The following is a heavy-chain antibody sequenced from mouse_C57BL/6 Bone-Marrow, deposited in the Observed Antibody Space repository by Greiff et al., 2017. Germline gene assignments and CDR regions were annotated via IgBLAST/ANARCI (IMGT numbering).Heavy chain of an antibody. CDR3: ARSMGGYFDY. Sequence: VQLKQSGAELVKPGASVKLSCTASGFNIKDYYMHWVKQRTEQGLEWIGRIDPEDGETKYAPKFQGKATITADTSSSTAYMELRSLTSEDSAVYFCARSMGGYFDYWGQGTTLTVSS. J-gene: IGHJ2*01. CDR2: IDPEDGET. V-gene: IGHV14-2*01. CDR1: GFNIKDYY.